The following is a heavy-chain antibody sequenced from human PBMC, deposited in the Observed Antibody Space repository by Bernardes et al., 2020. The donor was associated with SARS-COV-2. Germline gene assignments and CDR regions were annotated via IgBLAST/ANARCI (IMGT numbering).Heavy chain of an antibody. J-gene: IGHJ4*02. V-gene: IGHV1-18*01. D-gene: IGHD3-10*01. CDR1: GYTFTSYG. CDR3: ARDVEDYYGSGSYYIGGGY. Sequence: ASVKVSCKASGYTFTSYGISWVRQAPGQGLEWMGWISAYNGNTNYAQKLQGRVTMTTDTSTSTAYMELRSLRSDDTAVYYCARDVEDYYGSGSYYIGGGYWGQGTLVTVSS. CDR2: ISAYNGNT.